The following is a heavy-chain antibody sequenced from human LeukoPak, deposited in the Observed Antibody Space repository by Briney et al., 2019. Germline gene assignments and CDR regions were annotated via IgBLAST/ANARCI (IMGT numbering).Heavy chain of an antibody. CDR2: FDPEDGET. V-gene: IGHV1-24*01. CDR3: ARATGTAYGDEL. CDR1: GYTLTELS. J-gene: IGHJ4*02. Sequence: ASVKVSCKVSGYTLTELSMHWVRQAPGKGLEWMGGFDPEDGETIYAQKFQGRVTMTEDTSTDTAYMELSSLRSEDTAVYYCARATGTAYGDELWGQGTLVTVSS. D-gene: IGHD4-17*01.